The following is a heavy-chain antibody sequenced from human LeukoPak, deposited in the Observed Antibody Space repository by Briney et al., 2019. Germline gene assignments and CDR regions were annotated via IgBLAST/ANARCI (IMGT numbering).Heavy chain of an antibody. CDR3: ARGPSAPRLLWFGELRRLWFDP. D-gene: IGHD3-10*01. CDR2: MNPNRGNT. Sequence: ASVKFSCKASGYTFTSYDINWVRQATGQGLEWMGWMNPNRGNTGYAQKFQGRVTMTRNTSISTAYMELSSRRSEDTAVYYCARGPSAPRLLWFGELRRLWFDPWGEGTLVTVSS. J-gene: IGHJ5*02. V-gene: IGHV1-8*01. CDR1: GYTFTSYD.